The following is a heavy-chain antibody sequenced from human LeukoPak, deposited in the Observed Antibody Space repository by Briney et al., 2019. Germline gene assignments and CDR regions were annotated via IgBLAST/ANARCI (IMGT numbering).Heavy chain of an antibody. D-gene: IGHD2-15*01. Sequence: ASVKVSCKASGYTFTSYGISWVRQAPGQGLEWMGWISAYNGNTNYAQKLQGRVTMTTDTSTSTAYMELRSLGSDDTAVYYCAGDRYCSGGSCYSFTSNGWFDPWGQGTLVTVSS. CDR1: GYTFTSYG. V-gene: IGHV1-18*01. CDR3: AGDRYCSGGSCYSFTSNGWFDP. J-gene: IGHJ5*02. CDR2: ISAYNGNT.